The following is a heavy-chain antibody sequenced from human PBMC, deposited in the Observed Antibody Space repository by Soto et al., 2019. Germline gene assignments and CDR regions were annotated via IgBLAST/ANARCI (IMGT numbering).Heavy chain of an antibody. V-gene: IGHV2-70*01. CDR1: GFSLSTSGMC. CDR2: IDWDENK. J-gene: IGHJ6*02. Sequence: SGPTLVNPTQTLTLTCTFSGFSLSTSGMCVSWIRQPPGKALEWLALIDWDENKYYSTSLKTRLTISKDTSKNQVVLPMTNMDPVDTATYYCARILGHHAYGMDVWGQGTTVTVSS. CDR3: ARILGHHAYGMDV.